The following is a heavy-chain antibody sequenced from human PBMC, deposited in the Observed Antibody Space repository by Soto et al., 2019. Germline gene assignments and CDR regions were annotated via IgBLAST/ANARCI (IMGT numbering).Heavy chain of an antibody. V-gene: IGHV1-46*01. J-gene: IGHJ4*02. CDR1: GYTFTSYY. D-gene: IGHD3-22*01. CDR3: ARALGDYYDSSGFWHDY. Sequence: ASVKVSCKASGYTFTSYYMHWVRQAPGQGLEWMGRINPSNGSTSYAQKFQGRVTMARDTSTSTVYMELRSLRSDDTAVYYCARALGDYYDSSGFWHDYWGQGTLVTVSS. CDR2: INPSNGST.